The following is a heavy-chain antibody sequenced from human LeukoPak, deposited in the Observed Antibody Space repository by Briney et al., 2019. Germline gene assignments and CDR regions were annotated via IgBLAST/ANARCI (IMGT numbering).Heavy chain of an antibody. CDR1: GGTFSSYA. Sequence: ASVKVSCKASGGTFSSYAISWVRQAPGQGLEWMGGIIPIFVTANYAQKFQGRVTITADESTSTAYMELSSLRSEDTAVYYCARVEAGGSYDFDYWGQGTLVTVSS. CDR3: ARVEAGGSYDFDY. V-gene: IGHV1-69*13. J-gene: IGHJ4*02. CDR2: IIPIFVTA. D-gene: IGHD1-26*01.